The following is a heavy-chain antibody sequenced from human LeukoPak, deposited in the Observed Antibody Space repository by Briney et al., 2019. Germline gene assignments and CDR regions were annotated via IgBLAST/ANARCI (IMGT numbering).Heavy chain of an antibody. V-gene: IGHV3-23*01. J-gene: IGHJ6*02. CDR1: GFTFSPYA. Sequence: GGSLRLSCAASGFTFSPYAMNWLRQAPGKGLEWVSVITGNGATIKYADSVKGRFTISRDNSKNTVYLQMNSLRAEDTAVYYCARRNAMDVWGQGTTVIVFS. CDR3: ARRNAMDV. CDR2: ITGNGATI.